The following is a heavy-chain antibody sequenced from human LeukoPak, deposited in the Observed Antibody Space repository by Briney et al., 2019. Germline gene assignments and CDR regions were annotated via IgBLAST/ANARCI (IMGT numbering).Heavy chain of an antibody. Sequence: GESLKISCKGSGNSFTRHWIGWVRQMPGKGLEWMGIIYPGDSDTKYSPSFQGQVTISADKSISTAYLQWSSLKASDTAMYYCARRGIWLGVRGVIDYWGQGTLVTVSS. CDR2: IYPGDSDT. V-gene: IGHV5-51*01. CDR1: GNSFTRHW. D-gene: IGHD3-10*01. J-gene: IGHJ4*02. CDR3: ARRGIWLGVRGVIDY.